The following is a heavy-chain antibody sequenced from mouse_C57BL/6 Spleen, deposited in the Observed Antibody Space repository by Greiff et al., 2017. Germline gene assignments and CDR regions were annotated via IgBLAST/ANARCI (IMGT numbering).Heavy chain of an antibody. V-gene: IGHV1-69*01. CDR2: IDPSDSYT. CDR3: ARGGGKGVDY. D-gene: IGHD2-1*01. CDR1: GYTFTSYW. Sequence: VKLQQPGAELVMPGASVKLSCKASGYTFTSYWMHWVKQRPGQGLEWIGEIDPSDSYTNYNQKFKGKSTLTVDKSSSTAYMQLSSLTSEDSAVYYCARGGGKGVDYWGQGTSVTVSS. J-gene: IGHJ4*01.